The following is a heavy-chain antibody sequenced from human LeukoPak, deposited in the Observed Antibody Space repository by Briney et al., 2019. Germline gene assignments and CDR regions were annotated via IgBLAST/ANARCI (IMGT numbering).Heavy chain of an antibody. CDR3: ARWFGPRYYFDY. V-gene: IGHV4-39*07. CDR2: IYYSGST. Sequence: PSQTLSLTCTVSGGSISSSSYYWGWIRQPPGKGLEWIGCIYYSGSTYYNPSLKSRVTISVDTSKNQCSLKLSSVTAADTAVYYCARWFGPRYYFDYWGQGALVTVSS. CDR1: GGSISSSSYY. D-gene: IGHD3-10*01. J-gene: IGHJ4*02.